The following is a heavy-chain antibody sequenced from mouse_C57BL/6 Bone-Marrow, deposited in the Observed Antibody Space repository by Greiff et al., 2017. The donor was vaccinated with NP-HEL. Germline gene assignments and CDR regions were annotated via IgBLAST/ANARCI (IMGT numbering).Heavy chain of an antibody. D-gene: IGHD1-1*01. CDR3: AITTVVAPYWYFDV. CDR1: GYTFTSYW. V-gene: IGHV1-69*01. J-gene: IGHJ1*03. CDR2: IDPSDSYT. Sequence: QVQLKQSGAELVMPGASVKLSCKASGYTFTSYWMHWVKQRPGQGLEWIGEIDPSDSYTNYNQKFKGKSTLTVDKSSSTAYMQLSSLTSEDSAVYYCAITTVVAPYWYFDVWGTGTTVTVSS.